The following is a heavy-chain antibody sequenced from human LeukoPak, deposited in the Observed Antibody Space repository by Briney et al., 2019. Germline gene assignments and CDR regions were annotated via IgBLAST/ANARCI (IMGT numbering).Heavy chain of an antibody. D-gene: IGHD6-19*01. CDR3: ARDAPPFEGSSGFGY. Sequence: PGGSLRLSCAASGFTFSSYEMNWVRQAPGKGLEWVSAISGSGGSTYYADSVKGRFTISRDNSKNTLYLQMNSLRAEDTAVYYCARDAPPFEGSSGFGYWGQGTLVTVSS. CDR2: ISGSGGST. V-gene: IGHV3-23*01. CDR1: GFTFSSYE. J-gene: IGHJ4*02.